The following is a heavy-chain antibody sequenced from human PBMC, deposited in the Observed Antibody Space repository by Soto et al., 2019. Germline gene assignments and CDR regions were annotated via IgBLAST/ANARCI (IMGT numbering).Heavy chain of an antibody. V-gene: IGHV4-59*08. Sequence: QVQLQESGPGLVKPSETLSLTCAVSGDSIISDYWNWIRQPPGKGLEWIGYISYSGGTNYNPSLQRRVXXSXDXFKNQFSLKLSSVTAADTAVYYCARTTVTIAGAFDIWGQGTVVTVSS. CDR3: ARTTVTIAGAFDI. J-gene: IGHJ3*02. CDR1: GDSIISDY. D-gene: IGHD4-17*01. CDR2: ISYSGGT.